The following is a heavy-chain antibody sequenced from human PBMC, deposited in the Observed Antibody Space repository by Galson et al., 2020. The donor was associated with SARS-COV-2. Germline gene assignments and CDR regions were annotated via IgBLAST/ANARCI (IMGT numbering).Heavy chain of an antibody. V-gene: IGHV3-33*01. CDR2: IWYDGSNK. Sequence: GGSLRLSCAASGFTFSSYGMHWVRQAPGKGLEWVAVIWYDGSNKYYADSVKGRFTISRDNSKNTLYLQMNSLRAEDTAVYYCARDLAVAGTESGGYWGQGTLVTVSS. J-gene: IGHJ4*02. CDR1: GFTFSSYG. D-gene: IGHD6-19*01. CDR3: ARDLAVAGTESGGY.